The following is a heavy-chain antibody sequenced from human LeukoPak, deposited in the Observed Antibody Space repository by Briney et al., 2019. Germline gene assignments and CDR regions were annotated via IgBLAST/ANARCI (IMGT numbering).Heavy chain of an antibody. Sequence: SETLSLTCAVYGGSFSGYYWGWIRQPPGKGLEWIGEINHSGSTNYNPSLKSRVTISVDTSKNQFSLKLSSVTAADTAVYYCARAQGRRPLNFDYWGQGTLVTVSS. J-gene: IGHJ4*02. V-gene: IGHV4-34*01. CDR3: ARAQGRRPLNFDY. CDR1: GGSFSGYY. CDR2: INHSGST.